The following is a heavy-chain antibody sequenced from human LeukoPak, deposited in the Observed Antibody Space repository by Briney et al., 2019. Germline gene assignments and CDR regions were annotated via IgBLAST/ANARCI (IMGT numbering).Heavy chain of an antibody. CDR2: LWYDGTNE. V-gene: IGHV3-33*08. D-gene: IGHD3-16*01. CDR1: GFIFSGAW. J-gene: IGHJ3*01. CDR3: ARRGTPNAFDL. Sequence: GGSLRLSCAASGFIFSGAWMTWVRQAPGRGLEWVALLWYDGTNENYADSVKGRFTISRDNSKNTMYLQMNNLRAEDTAVYYCARRGTPNAFDLWGQGTMVTVSS.